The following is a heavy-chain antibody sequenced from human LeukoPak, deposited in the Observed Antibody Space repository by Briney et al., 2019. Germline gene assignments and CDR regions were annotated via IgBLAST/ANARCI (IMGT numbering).Heavy chain of an antibody. J-gene: IGHJ4*02. CDR2: IIPILDVA. CDR3: ARRRGYFDY. V-gene: IGHV1-69*04. Sequence: GASVEVSCKASGGTFNTYAINWVRLVPGQGLEWMGRIIPILDVATYAQRFQGRVKITADKSTTSVYMRLSSLRFEDTAIYYCARRRGYFDYWGQGTLVTVSS. D-gene: IGHD5-12*01. CDR1: GGTFNTYA.